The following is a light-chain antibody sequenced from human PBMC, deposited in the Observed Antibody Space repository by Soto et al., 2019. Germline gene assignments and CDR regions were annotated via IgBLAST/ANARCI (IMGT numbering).Light chain of an antibody. V-gene: IGKV1-5*03. CDR1: QSISTW. Sequence: ILITQSPSSFSASNGYRVTITCRASQSISTWLAWYQQKPGKAPKLLIYKASTLKSGVPSRFSGSGSGTEFNLTISSLQPEDFATYYCQQYNSFIWTFGQGTKVDIK. J-gene: IGKJ1*01. CDR2: KAS. CDR3: QQYNSFIWT.